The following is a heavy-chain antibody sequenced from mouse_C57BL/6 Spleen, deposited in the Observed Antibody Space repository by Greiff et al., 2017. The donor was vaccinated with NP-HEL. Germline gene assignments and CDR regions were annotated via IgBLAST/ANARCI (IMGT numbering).Heavy chain of an antibody. Sequence: VKLVESGAELMKPGASVKLSCKATGYTFTGYWIEWVKQRPGHGLEWIGEILPGSGSTNYNEKFKGKATFTADTSSNTAYMQLSSLTTEDSAIYYCARKEPQGYGSSYDWYFDVWGTGTTVTVSS. J-gene: IGHJ1*03. CDR1: GYTFTGYW. V-gene: IGHV1-9*01. CDR3: ARKEPQGYGSSYDWYFDV. CDR2: ILPGSGST. D-gene: IGHD1-1*01.